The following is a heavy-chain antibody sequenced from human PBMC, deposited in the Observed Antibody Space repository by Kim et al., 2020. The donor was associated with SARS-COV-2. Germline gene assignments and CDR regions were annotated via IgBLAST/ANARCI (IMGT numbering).Heavy chain of an antibody. CDR1: GFTFSSYG. CDR3: ATDPRNPSITYTFDY. V-gene: IGHV3-30*03. CDR2: ISYDGSNK. Sequence: GGSLRLSCAASGFTFSSYGMHWVRQAPGKGLEWVAVISYDGSNKYYADSVKGRFTISRDNSKNTLYLQMNSLRAEDTAVYYCATDPRNPSITYTFDYWGQGTLVTVSS. D-gene: IGHD3-16*01. J-gene: IGHJ4*02.